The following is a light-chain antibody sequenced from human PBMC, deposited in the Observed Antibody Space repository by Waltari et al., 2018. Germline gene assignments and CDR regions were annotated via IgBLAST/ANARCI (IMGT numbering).Light chain of an antibody. CDR1: SSNIGAGYD. CDR2: GNN. V-gene: IGLV1-40*01. J-gene: IGLJ3*02. CDR3: QSYDSSLSGPRV. Sequence: VLTQLPSVSGAPGQRVTISCTGSSSNIGAGYDVHWYQQLPGTAPKLLIYGNNNRPSGVPDRFSGSKSGTSASLAITGLQAEDEADYYCQSYDSSLSGPRVFGGGTKLTVL.